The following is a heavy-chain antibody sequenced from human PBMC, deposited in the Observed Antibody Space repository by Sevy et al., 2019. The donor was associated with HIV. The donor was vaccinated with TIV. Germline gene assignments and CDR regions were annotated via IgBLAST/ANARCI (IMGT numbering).Heavy chain of an antibody. D-gene: IGHD2-15*01. V-gene: IGHV5-51*01. CDR1: GYSFTAYW. CDR3: ARGGHLPLDAFNL. Sequence: GGSLRLSCKASGYSFTAYWIGWVRHMPGKGLTWMGILFPGNSDVRSFEGHVTVSVDKSVNTAYLQWGSLKASDSAIYCGARGGHLPLDAFNLWGQGTMVTVSS. CDR2: LFPGNSDV. J-gene: IGHJ3*01.